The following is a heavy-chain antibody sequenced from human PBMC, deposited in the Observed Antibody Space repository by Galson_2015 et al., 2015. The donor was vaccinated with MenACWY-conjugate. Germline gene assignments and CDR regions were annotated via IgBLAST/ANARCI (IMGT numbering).Heavy chain of an antibody. J-gene: IGHJ4*02. Sequence: SVKVSCKASGYIFINYGIHWVRQAPGQRLEWMGWIDAGNGNTKYSQKFQGRVTITRDTSASTGYMALSSLRSEDTAVYYCVVRRFSVGSEYWGQGTLVTVSS. CDR3: VVRRFSVGSEY. CDR1: GYIFINYG. D-gene: IGHD3-10*01. CDR2: IDAGNGNT. V-gene: IGHV1-3*01.